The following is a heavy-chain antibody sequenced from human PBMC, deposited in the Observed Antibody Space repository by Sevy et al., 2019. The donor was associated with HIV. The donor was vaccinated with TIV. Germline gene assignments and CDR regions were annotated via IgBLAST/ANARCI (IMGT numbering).Heavy chain of an antibody. CDR1: GYTFTSYY. D-gene: IGHD3-10*01. CDR3: AREAEPLWFGELLGGAFDI. J-gene: IGHJ3*02. V-gene: IGHV1-46*01. Sequence: ASVKVSCKAFGYTFTSYYMHWVRQAPGQGLEWMGIINPSGGSTSYAQKFQGRVTMTRDTSTSTVYMELSSLRSEDTAVYYCAREAEPLWFGELLGGAFDIWGQGTMVTVSS. CDR2: INPSGGST.